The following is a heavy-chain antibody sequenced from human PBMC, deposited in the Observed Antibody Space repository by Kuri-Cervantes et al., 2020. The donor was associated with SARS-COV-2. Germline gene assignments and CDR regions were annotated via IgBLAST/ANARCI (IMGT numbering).Heavy chain of an antibody. V-gene: IGHV3-21*01. CDR1: GFTFSSYS. Sequence: GGSLRLSCAASGFTFSSYSTNWVRQAPGKGLEWVSSISSSSSYISHADSMKGRFTISRDNAKNSLYLQMNSLRAEDTAVYYCARDYGSGPSGAYYYYGMDVWGQGATVTVSS. J-gene: IGHJ6*02. CDR3: ARDYGSGPSGAYYYYGMDV. CDR2: ISSSSSYI. D-gene: IGHD3-10*01.